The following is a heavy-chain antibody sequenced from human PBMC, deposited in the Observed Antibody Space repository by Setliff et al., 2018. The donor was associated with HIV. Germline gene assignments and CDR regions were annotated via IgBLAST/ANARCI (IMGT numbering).Heavy chain of an antibody. CDR2: INAGDDNT. J-gene: IGHJ4*02. V-gene: IGHV1-3*01. Sequence: ASVKVSCKAFGYTFSTNAIHWVRQAPGQRLEWMGYINAGDDNTRYSEKFQGRVTLTRDTSTSTVYMELSSLRSEDTAVYYCARTASGSSKSAFDYWGQGTLVTVSS. CDR3: ARTASGSSKSAFDY. CDR1: GYTFSTNA. D-gene: IGHD1-26*01.